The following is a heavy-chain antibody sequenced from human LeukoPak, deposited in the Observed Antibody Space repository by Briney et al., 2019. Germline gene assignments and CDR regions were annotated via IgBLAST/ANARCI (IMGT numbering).Heavy chain of an antibody. Sequence: GASVKVSCKASGYTFTSYAMHWVRQAPGQRLEWMGWINAGNGNTNYAQNLQGRVTMTRDTSTSTAYMELRSLRSDDTAVYYCARGPIAAAGDYWGQGTLVTVSS. CDR3: ARGPIAAAGDY. CDR2: INAGNGNT. CDR1: GYTFTSYA. V-gene: IGHV1-3*01. J-gene: IGHJ4*02. D-gene: IGHD6-13*01.